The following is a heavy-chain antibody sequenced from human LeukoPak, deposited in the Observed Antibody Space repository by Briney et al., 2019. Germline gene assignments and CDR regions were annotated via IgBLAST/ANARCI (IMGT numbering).Heavy chain of an antibody. CDR1: GFTFSSYG. CDR3: AKNVAPHSGTDDY. V-gene: IGHV3-30*18. J-gene: IGHJ4*02. CDR2: ISYDGSNK. Sequence: GRSLRLSCAASGFTFSSYGMHWVRQAPGKGLEWVAVISYDGSNKYYADSVKGRFTISRDNSKNTLYLQMNSLRAEDTAVYYCAKNVAPHSGTDDYWGQGTLVTVSS. D-gene: IGHD1-26*01.